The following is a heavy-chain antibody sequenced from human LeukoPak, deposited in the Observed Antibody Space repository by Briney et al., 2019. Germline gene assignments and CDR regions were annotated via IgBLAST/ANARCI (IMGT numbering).Heavy chain of an antibody. CDR2: IYYSGST. Sequence: PSETLSLTCTVSGGSISSSSYYWGWIRHPPGKGLEWIGSIYYSGSTYYNPSLKSRVTISVDTSKNQFSLKLSSVTAADTAVYYCARDPMVRGVIGYWGQGTLVTVSS. CDR3: ARDPMVRGVIGY. CDR1: GGSISSSSYY. D-gene: IGHD3-10*01. V-gene: IGHV4-39*01. J-gene: IGHJ4*02.